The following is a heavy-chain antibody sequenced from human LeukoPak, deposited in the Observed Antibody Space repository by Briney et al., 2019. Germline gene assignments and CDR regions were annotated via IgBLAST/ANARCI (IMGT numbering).Heavy chain of an antibody. CDR3: ARVKYSYAFDI. Sequence: SETLSLTCTVSGGSISSGDYYWSWIRQPPGKGLEWIGYIYYSGSTYYNPSLKSRVTISVDTSKNQFSLKLSPVTAADTAVYYCARVKYSYAFDIWGQGTMVTVSS. CDR1: GGSISSGDYY. CDR2: IYYSGST. J-gene: IGHJ3*02. V-gene: IGHV4-30-4*08. D-gene: IGHD5-18*01.